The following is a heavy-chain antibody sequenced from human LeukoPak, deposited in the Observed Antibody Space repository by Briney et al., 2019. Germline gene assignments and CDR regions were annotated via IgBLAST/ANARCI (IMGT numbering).Heavy chain of an antibody. V-gene: IGHV1-69*05. Sequence: SVKVSCKASGYTFTSYGISWVRQAPGQGLEWMGRIIPIFGTANYAQKFQGRVTITTDESTSTAYMELSSLRSEDTAVYYCAREAYSSSWYGYFQHWGQGTLVTVSS. J-gene: IGHJ1*01. D-gene: IGHD6-13*01. CDR3: AREAYSSSWYGYFQH. CDR2: IIPIFGTA. CDR1: GYTFTSYG.